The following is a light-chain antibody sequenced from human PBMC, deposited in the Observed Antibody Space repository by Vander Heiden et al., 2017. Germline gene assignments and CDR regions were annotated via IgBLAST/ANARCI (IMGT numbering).Light chain of an antibody. CDR2: DAS. CDR3: QQYDNLPYS. Sequence: IQLPQSPSSLSASVGDRVTITCQASQDIRNYLNWYQQKAGKAPKLLIYDASNLKIGVPSRCSGRGSGTEFSFTISSLQPEDIATYYCQQYDNLPYSFGQGTKVEIK. CDR1: QDIRNY. V-gene: IGKV1-33*01. J-gene: IGKJ2*03.